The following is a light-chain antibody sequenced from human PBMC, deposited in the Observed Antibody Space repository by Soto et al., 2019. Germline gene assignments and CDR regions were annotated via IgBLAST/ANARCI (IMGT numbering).Light chain of an antibody. V-gene: IGKV2-28*01. Sequence: DIVMTQSPLSLPVTPGEPASISCRSSQSLLHSNGYNYLDWYLQKPGQSPQLLIYLGSNRASGVPDRFSGSGSGTDFTLKISRVEAEDVWVYYCIQDLQTSRLPFGGGTKVDIK. J-gene: IGKJ4*01. CDR3: IQDLQTSRLP. CDR1: QSLLHSNGYNY. CDR2: LGS.